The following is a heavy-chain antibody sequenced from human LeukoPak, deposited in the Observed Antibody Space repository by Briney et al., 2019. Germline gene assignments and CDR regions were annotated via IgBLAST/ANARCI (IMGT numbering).Heavy chain of an antibody. CDR1: GFTFSSYS. CDR3: ARVLLGSSPYSSGWSVQYAFDI. J-gene: IGHJ3*02. D-gene: IGHD6-19*01. Sequence: PGGSLRLSCAASGFTFSSYSMNWVRQAPGKGLEWVSSISSSSSYIYYADSVKGRFTIFRDNAKNSLYLQMNSLRAEDTAVYYCARVLLGSSPYSSGWSVQYAFDIWGQGTMVTVSS. V-gene: IGHV3-21*01. CDR2: ISSSSSYI.